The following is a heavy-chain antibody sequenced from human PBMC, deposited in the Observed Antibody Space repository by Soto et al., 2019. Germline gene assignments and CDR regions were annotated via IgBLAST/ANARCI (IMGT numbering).Heavy chain of an antibody. CDR2: ISYDGSNK. J-gene: IGHJ4*02. CDR1: GFTFSSYA. CDR3: ARGQYSSGWYVGYFDY. V-gene: IGHV3-30-3*01. D-gene: IGHD6-19*01. Sequence: QVQLVESGGGVVQPGRSLRLSCAASGFTFSSYAMHWVRQAPGKGLEWVAVISYDGSNKYYADSVKGRFTISRDNSKNTLYLQMNSLRAEDTAVYYCARGQYSSGWYVGYFDYWGQGTLVTVSS.